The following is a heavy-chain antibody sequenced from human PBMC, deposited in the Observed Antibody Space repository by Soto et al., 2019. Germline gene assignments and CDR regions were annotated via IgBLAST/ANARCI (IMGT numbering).Heavy chain of an antibody. CDR3: TRITMAPNYYYYMDV. CDR2: IRSKAYGGTT. CDR1: GFTFGDYA. D-gene: IGHD3-10*01. Sequence: GGSLRLSCTASGFTFGDYAMSWFRQAPGKGLEWVGFIRSKAYGGTTEYAASVKGRFTISRDDSKSIAYLQMNSLKTEDTAVYYCTRITMAPNYYYYMDVWGKGTTVTVSS. J-gene: IGHJ6*03. V-gene: IGHV3-49*03.